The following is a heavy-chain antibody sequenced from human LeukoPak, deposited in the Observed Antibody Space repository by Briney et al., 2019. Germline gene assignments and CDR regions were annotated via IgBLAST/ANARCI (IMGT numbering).Heavy chain of an antibody. Sequence: PSETLSLTCTVSGGSISSSSYYWGWIRQPPGKGLEWIGSIYYSGSTYYNPSLKSRVTISVDTSKNQFSLKLSSVTAADTAVYYCARLSMDLRYYDILTGINTVNWFDPWGQGTLVTVSS. D-gene: IGHD3-9*01. V-gene: IGHV4-39*01. J-gene: IGHJ5*02. CDR3: ARLSMDLRYYDILTGINTVNWFDP. CDR1: GGSISSSSYY. CDR2: IYYSGST.